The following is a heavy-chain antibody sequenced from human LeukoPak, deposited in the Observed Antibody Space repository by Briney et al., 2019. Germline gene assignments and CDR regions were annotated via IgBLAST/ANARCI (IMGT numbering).Heavy chain of an antibody. D-gene: IGHD6-13*01. CDR1: GFTVSSNY. CDR2: IYSGGST. Sequence: GGSLRLSCAASGFTVSSNYMSWVRQAPGKGLEWVSVIYSGGSTYYADSVKGRFTISRDNSKHNSKNTLYLQMNSLRPEDTAVYYCAKDQRAAAGWGFDPWGQGTLVTVSS. V-gene: IGHV3-53*04. J-gene: IGHJ5*02. CDR3: AKDQRAAAGWGFDP.